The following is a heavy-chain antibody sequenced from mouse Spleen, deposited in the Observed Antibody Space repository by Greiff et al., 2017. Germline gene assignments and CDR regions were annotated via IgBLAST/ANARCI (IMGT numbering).Heavy chain of an antibody. CDR2: IHPNSGST. CDR3: ARITTVVATRGYFDY. CDR1: GYTFTSYW. V-gene: IGHV1-64*01. J-gene: IGHJ2*01. D-gene: IGHD1-1*01. Sequence: PLPPPGAELVKPGASVKLSCKASGYTFTSYWMHWVKQRPGQGLEWIGMIHPNSGSTNYNEKFKSKATLTVDKSSSTAYMQLSSLTSEDSAVYYCARITTVVATRGYFDYWGQGTTLTVSS.